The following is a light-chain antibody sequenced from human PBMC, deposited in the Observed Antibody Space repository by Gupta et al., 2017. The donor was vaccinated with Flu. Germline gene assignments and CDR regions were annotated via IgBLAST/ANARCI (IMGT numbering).Light chain of an antibody. CDR1: DIAYKS. CDR3: QVWDISGDHVV. CDR2: DDS. Sequence: SSVLTQPPSLSVAPGQPARITCGGDDIAYKSVHWYHQRPGQAPVLLVSDDSDRPSGIPERFSGSNSGNTATLTITRVEAGDEADYYCQVWDISGDHVVFGGGTRLTVL. V-gene: IGLV3-21*02. J-gene: IGLJ3*02.